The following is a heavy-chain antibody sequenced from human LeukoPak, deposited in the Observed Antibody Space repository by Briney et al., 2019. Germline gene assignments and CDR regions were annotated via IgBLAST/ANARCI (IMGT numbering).Heavy chain of an antibody. Sequence: PSETLSLTCAVYGGSFSGYYWSWIRQPPGKGLEWIGEINHSGSTNYNPSLKSRVTISVDTSKNQFSLKLSSETAADTAVYYCARGRSYGVRGQGTLVTVSS. J-gene: IGHJ4*02. CDR1: GGSFSGYY. V-gene: IGHV4-34*01. D-gene: IGHD5-18*01. CDR2: INHSGST. CDR3: ARGRSYGV.